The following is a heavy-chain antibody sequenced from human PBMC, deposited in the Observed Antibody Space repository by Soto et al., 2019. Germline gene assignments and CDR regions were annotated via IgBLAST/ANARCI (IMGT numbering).Heavy chain of an antibody. CDR3: ARDLGGYSYDWGMDV. V-gene: IGHV3-30-3*01. Sequence: GGSLRLSCAASGFTFSSYAMHWVRQAPGKGLEWVAVISYDGSNKYYADSVKGRFTISRDNSKNTLYLQMNSLRAEDTAVYYCARDLGGYSYDWGMDVWGQGTTVTVSS. CDR1: GFTFSSYA. J-gene: IGHJ6*02. D-gene: IGHD5-18*01. CDR2: ISYDGSNK.